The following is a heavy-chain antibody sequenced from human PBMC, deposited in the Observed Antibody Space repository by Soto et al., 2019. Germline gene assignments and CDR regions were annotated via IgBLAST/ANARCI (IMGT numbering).Heavy chain of an antibody. J-gene: IGHJ6*03. CDR3: ARDPGGDYYYYYMDV. CDR1: GFTFSDYV. CDR2: ISYDGIKK. Sequence: GGSLRLSCAASGFTFSDYVLHWVRQAPGKGLEWVALISYDGIKKYYADSVEGRFTISRDYSKDTLYLQMDSLRPEDTAVYYCARDPGGDYYYYYMDVWGQGTTVTVSS. V-gene: IGHV3-30-3*01.